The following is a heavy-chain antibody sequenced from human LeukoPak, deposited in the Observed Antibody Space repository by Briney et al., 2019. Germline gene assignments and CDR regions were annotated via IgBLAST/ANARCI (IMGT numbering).Heavy chain of an antibody. J-gene: IGHJ4*02. Sequence: SGTLCLSCTVSGYSISSGYYWGWIRQPPGKGLEWIGSIYHSGSTYYNPSLKSRVTISVDTSKNKFSLKLSSVTAADTAVYYCATSSRTYGTGSYSRFDYWGQGTLVTVSS. CDR3: ATSSRTYGTGSYSRFDY. D-gene: IGHD3-10*01. V-gene: IGHV4-38-2*02. CDR1: GYSISSGYY. CDR2: IYHSGST.